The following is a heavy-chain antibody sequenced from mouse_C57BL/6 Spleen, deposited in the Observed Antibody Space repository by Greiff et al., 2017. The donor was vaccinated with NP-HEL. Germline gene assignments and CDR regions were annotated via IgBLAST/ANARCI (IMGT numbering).Heavy chain of an antibody. CDR2: IYPGSGST. Sequence: QVQLKQTGAELVKPGASVKMSCKASGYTFTSYWITWVKQRPGQGLEWIGDIYPGSGSTNYNEKFKSKATLTVDTSSSTAYMQLSSLTSEDSAVYYCARGVGYFDVWGTGTTVTVSS. J-gene: IGHJ1*03. CDR1: GYTFTSYW. CDR3: ARGVGYFDV. V-gene: IGHV1-55*01.